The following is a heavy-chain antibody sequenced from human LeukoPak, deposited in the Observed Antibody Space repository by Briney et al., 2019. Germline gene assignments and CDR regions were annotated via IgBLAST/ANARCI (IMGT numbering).Heavy chain of an antibody. CDR2: TYYRSKWYD. CDR3: ARDLGNTGWYTFDY. D-gene: IGHD6-19*01. CDR1: GDSVSSINGA. Sequence: KPSQTLSLTCAISGDSVSSINGAWNWIRQSPSRGLEWLGRTYYRSKWYDEYAESMRGRTTISPDTSMNQYSLHVLSVTPEDTAVYYCARDLGNTGWYTFDYWGQGILVTVSS. V-gene: IGHV6-1*01. J-gene: IGHJ4*02.